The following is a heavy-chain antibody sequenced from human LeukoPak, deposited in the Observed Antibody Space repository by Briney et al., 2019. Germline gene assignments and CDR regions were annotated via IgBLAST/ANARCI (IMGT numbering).Heavy chain of an antibody. Sequence: GGSLRLSCAASGFTFSDSAMHWVRQASGKGLEWVGRIRSKANSYATVYAASVKGRFTISRDNSKNTLYLQMNSLRAEDTAVYYCAKSGPQQLADYYYYYMDVWGKGTTVTISS. V-gene: IGHV3-73*01. CDR3: AKSGPQQLADYYYYYMDV. CDR1: GFTFSDSA. D-gene: IGHD6-13*01. CDR2: IRSKANSYAT. J-gene: IGHJ6*03.